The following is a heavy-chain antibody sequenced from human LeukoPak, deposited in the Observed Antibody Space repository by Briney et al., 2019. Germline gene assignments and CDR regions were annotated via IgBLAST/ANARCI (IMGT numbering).Heavy chain of an antibody. Sequence: PSETLSLTCTVSGGSINSYYWSWIRQPPGKGLEWIGYIYYNGSTKYNPSLKSRVTISVDTSKNQFSLKLSSVTAADTAVYYCARAPNWDPYYFDYWGQGTLVTVSS. CDR2: IYYNGST. D-gene: IGHD7-27*01. CDR3: ARAPNWDPYYFDY. J-gene: IGHJ4*02. V-gene: IGHV4-59*01. CDR1: GGSINSYY.